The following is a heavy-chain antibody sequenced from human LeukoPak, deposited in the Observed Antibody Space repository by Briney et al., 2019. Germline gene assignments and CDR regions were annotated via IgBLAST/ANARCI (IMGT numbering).Heavy chain of an antibody. CDR1: GFTFSSYA. Sequence: GGSLRLSCAASGFTFSSYAMSWVRQAPGKGLEWVSAISGSGGSTYYADSVKGRFTISRDNSKNTLYLQMNSLRAEDTAVYYCARGGSSLYAFDIWGQGTMVTVSS. D-gene: IGHD2-2*01. J-gene: IGHJ3*02. CDR3: ARGGSSLYAFDI. V-gene: IGHV3-23*01. CDR2: ISGSGGST.